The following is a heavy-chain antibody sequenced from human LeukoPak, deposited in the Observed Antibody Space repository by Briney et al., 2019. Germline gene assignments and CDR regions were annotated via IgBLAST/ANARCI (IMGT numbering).Heavy chain of an antibody. CDR3: ARSYSSRSFYYMDV. CDR1: GFTFDDYG. Sequence: GRSLRLSCAISGFTFDDYGMNWVRQPPGKGLEWVFGINWNGDYTHYADSVKGRFAISRDNAKNSLYLQMTSLRAEDTALYYCARSYSSRSFYYMDVWGKGTTVTVS. V-gene: IGHV3-20*04. J-gene: IGHJ6*03. D-gene: IGHD6-13*01. CDR2: INWNGDYT.